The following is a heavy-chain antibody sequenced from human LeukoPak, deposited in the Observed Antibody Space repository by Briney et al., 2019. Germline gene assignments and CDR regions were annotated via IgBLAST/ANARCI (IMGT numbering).Heavy chain of an antibody. CDR2: ISSSSSYI. J-gene: IGHJ4*02. CDR1: GFTFSSYS. V-gene: IGHV3-21*01. Sequence: GGSLRLSCAASGFTFSSYSMNWVRQAPGKGLEWVSSISSSSSYIYYADSVKGRFTISRDNAKNSLYLQMNSLRAEDTAVYYCARGSVVVPRTYDYWGQGTLVTVSS. CDR3: ARGSVVVPRTYDY. D-gene: IGHD2-2*01.